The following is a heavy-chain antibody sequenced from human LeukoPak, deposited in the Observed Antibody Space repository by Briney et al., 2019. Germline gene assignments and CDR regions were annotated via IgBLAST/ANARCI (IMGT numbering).Heavy chain of an antibody. CDR2: IYYSGST. V-gene: IGHV4-39*07. Sequence: PSETLSLTCTVSGGSISSSSDYWGWIRQPPGKGLEWIGSIYYSGSTYYNPSLKSRVTISVDTSKNQFSLKLSSVTAADTAVYYCARDVLSVIGRDSSGYNDYWGQGTLVTVSS. D-gene: IGHD3-22*01. CDR3: ARDVLSVIGRDSSGYNDY. J-gene: IGHJ4*02. CDR1: GGSISSSSDY.